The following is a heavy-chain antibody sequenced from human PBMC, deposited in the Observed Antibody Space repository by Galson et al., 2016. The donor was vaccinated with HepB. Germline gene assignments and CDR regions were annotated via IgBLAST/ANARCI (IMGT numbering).Heavy chain of an antibody. Sequence: SLRLSCAASGFTFSSFHMNWVRQAPGRGLEWVSGINWNGGTTNYVDSVKGRFTISRDNAKNSLYLQMNSLRAGDTALYYCAISSGYYFVDSFDMWGQGTMVTVSS. J-gene: IGHJ3*02. V-gene: IGHV3-20*04. D-gene: IGHD3-22*01. CDR1: GFTFSSFH. CDR2: INWNGGTT. CDR3: AISSGYYFVDSFDM.